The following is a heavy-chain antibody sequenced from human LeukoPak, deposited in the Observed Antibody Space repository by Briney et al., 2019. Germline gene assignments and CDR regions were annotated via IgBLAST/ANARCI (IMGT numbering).Heavy chain of an antibody. Sequence: GGSLRLSCAASEFTFSSYNMNWVRQAPGKGLEWVSYISSSSSTIYYADSVKGRFTISRDNAKNSLYLQMNSLRAEDTAVYYCARGILGVGGVSWGQGTLVTVSS. CDR3: ARGILGVGGVS. V-gene: IGHV3-48*01. CDR2: ISSSSSTI. CDR1: EFTFSSYN. J-gene: IGHJ5*02. D-gene: IGHD2-21*01.